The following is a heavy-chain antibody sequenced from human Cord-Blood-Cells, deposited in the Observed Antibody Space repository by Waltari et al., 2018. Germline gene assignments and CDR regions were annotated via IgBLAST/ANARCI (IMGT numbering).Heavy chain of an antibody. CDR3: ARGNRAAAFDY. J-gene: IGHJ4*02. CDR1: GGSFSGYY. D-gene: IGHD6-13*01. CDR2: INHSGSN. Sequence: QVQLQQWGAGLLKPSETLSLTCAVYGGSFSGYYWSWIRQPPGKGLEWIGEINHSGSNNYNPSLKSRFPISVDTSKNQFSLKRSSVTAADTAVYYCARGNRAAAFDYWGQGTLVTVSS. V-gene: IGHV4-34*01.